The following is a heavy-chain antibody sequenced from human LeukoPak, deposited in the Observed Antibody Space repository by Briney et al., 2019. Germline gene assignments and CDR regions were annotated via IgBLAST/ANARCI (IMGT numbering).Heavy chain of an antibody. CDR1: GFTISSYT. Sequence: GGSLRLSCAASGFTISSYTMHWVRQIPGERPEWVSSISGDTTYIYYADSLKGRFTISRDNTNTSLFLQMNSLRAEDTATYFCARRGTDASFSFFDVWGQGTMVTVSS. CDR2: ISGDTTYI. J-gene: IGHJ3*01. CDR3: ARRGTDASFSFFDV. D-gene: IGHD1-1*01. V-gene: IGHV3-21*01.